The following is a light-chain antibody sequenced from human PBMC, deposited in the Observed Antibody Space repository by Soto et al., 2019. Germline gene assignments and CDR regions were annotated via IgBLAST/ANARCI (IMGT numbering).Light chain of an antibody. CDR2: DAS. CDR3: QQRNSWPLT. V-gene: IGKV3-11*01. J-gene: IGKJ4*01. Sequence: EIVLTQSPATISLSPGERATVSCRASQSVSSYLAWYQQKPGQAPRLLIYDASDRATGIPARFSGSGSGTDFTLTISSLEPEDFAVYYCQQRNSWPLTFGGGTKVDIK. CDR1: QSVSSY.